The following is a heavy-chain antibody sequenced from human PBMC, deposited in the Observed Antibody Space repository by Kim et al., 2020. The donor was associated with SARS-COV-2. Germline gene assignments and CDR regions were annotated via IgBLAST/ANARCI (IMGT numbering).Heavy chain of an antibody. CDR3: AKSPRPIAVAGTFY. Sequence: ADSVKGRFTISRDNSKNTLYLQMNSLRAEDTAVYYCAKSPRPIAVAGTFYWGQGTLVTVSS. J-gene: IGHJ4*02. V-gene: IGHV3-23*01. D-gene: IGHD6-19*01.